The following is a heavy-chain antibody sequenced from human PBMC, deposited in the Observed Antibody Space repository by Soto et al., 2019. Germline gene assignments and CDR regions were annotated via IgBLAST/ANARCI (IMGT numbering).Heavy chain of an antibody. CDR1: GGSISSGGYS. J-gene: IGHJ5*02. CDR2: IYHSGST. V-gene: IGHV4-30-2*01. Sequence: PSETLSLTCAVSGGSISSGGYSWSWIRQPPGKGLEWIGYIYHSGSTYYNPSLKSRVTISVDRSKNQFSLKLSSVTAADTAAYYCASYLRYCSGGSCRNWFDPWGQGTLVTVSS. CDR3: ASYLRYCSGGSCRNWFDP. D-gene: IGHD2-15*01.